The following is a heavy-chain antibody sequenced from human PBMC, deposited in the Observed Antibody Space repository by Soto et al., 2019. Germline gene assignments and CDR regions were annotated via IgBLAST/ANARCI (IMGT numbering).Heavy chain of an antibody. CDR3: ARTTSSGYDYYYYYGMDV. J-gene: IGHJ6*02. V-gene: IGHV1-18*01. CDR1: GYTFTSYG. Sequence: QVQLVQSGAEVKKPGASVKVSCKASGYTFTSYGISWVRQAPGQGLEWMGWISAYNGNTNYAQKLQGRVTMTTDTSTSTAYMELRSLRSDDTAVYYCARTTSSGYDYYYYYGMDVWGQGTTVIVSS. CDR2: ISAYNGNT. D-gene: IGHD5-12*01.